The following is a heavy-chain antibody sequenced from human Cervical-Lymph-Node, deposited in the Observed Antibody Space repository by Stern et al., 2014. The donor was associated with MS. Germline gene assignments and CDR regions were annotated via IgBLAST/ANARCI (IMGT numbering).Heavy chain of an antibody. J-gene: IGHJ4*02. CDR1: GYSFTSYW. CDR3: ASAFKGSGWIFDY. D-gene: IGHD6-19*01. Sequence: VQLVESGAEVKKPGESLKISCKGSGYSFTSYWIGWGRQMPWKGLEWMGIIYPGNSDIRYSPSFQGQVTISVDKSISTAYLQWSSLKASDTAMYYCASAFKGSGWIFDYWGQGTLVTVSS. CDR2: IYPGNSDI. V-gene: IGHV5-51*01.